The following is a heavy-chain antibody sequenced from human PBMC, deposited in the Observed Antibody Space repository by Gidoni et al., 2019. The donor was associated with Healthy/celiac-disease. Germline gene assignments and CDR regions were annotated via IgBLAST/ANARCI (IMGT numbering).Heavy chain of an antibody. Sequence: QVQLVESGGGLVKPGGSLRLSCAASGFTFSDYYMSWFRQAPGKGLECVSYISSSSSYTNYADSVKGRFTISRDNAKNSLYLQRNSLRAEDTAVYYCARDWGAYDSSGYYWGFDYYGMDVWGQGTTVTVSS. CDR1: GFTFSDYY. V-gene: IGHV3-11*06. J-gene: IGHJ6*02. CDR3: ARDWGAYDSSGYYWGFDYYGMDV. D-gene: IGHD3-22*01. CDR2: ISSSSSYT.